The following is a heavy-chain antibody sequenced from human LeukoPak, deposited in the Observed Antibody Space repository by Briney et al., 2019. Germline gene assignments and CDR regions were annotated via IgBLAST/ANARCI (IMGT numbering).Heavy chain of an antibody. Sequence: PGGSLRLSCAASGFTFSSYSMNWVRQAPGKGLEWVSSISSSSSYIYYADSVKGRFTISRDNAKNSLYLQMNSLRAEDTAVYYCARVKSDYGDYDYWGQGTLVTVSS. D-gene: IGHD4-17*01. CDR3: ARVKSDYGDYDY. CDR2: ISSSSSYI. J-gene: IGHJ4*02. CDR1: GFTFSSYS. V-gene: IGHV3-21*01.